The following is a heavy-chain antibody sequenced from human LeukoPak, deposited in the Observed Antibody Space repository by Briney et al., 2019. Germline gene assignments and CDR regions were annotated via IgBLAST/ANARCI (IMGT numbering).Heavy chain of an antibody. J-gene: IGHJ3*02. CDR2: INHSGST. CDR1: GGSLSGYY. D-gene: IGHD1-14*01. CDR3: ASPHNAGAFDI. V-gene: IGHV4-34*01. Sequence: KASETLSLTCAVYGGSLSGYYWSWIRQPPGKGLEWIGEINHSGSTNHNPSLKSRVTISVDTSKNQFSLKLSSVTAADTAVYYCASPHNAGAFDIWGQGTMVTVSS.